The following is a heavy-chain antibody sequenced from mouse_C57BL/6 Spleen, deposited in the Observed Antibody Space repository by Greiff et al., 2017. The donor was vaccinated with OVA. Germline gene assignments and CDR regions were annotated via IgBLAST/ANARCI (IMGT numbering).Heavy chain of an antibody. CDR1: GYTFTSYW. Sequence: QVQLQQSGAELVKPGASVKMSCKASGYTFTSYWITWVKQRPGQGLEWIGDIYPGSGSTNYNEKFKSKATLTVDTSSSTAYMQLSSLTSEDSAVYYCARKTEGYFDVWGTGTTVTVSS. CDR2: IYPGSGST. J-gene: IGHJ1*03. V-gene: IGHV1-55*01. CDR3: ARKTEGYFDV.